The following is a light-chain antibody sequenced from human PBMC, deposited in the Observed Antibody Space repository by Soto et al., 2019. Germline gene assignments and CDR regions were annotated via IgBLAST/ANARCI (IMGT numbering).Light chain of an antibody. Sequence: DIVMAQSPLSLSVTPGEPASISCRSSQSLLHSNGYNYLDWYIQKPGQSPQVLIYLASNRASGVPDRVSGSGSGTDFTLEISKVEPEDVGVYYCMQALQTPTFGGGTKVEIK. J-gene: IGKJ4*01. CDR2: LAS. CDR3: MQALQTPT. CDR1: QSLLHSNGYNY. V-gene: IGKV2-28*01.